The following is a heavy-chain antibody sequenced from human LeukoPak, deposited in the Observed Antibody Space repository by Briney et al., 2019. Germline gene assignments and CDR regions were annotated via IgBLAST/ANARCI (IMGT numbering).Heavy chain of an antibody. D-gene: IGHD2-15*01. CDR3: ARVSRLLAWFDP. Sequence: ASVKVSCKASGYTFTSYYMHWVRQAPGQGLEWMGIINPSGGSTGYAQKFQGRVTMTRDTSTSTVYMELSSLRSEDTAVYYGARVSRLLAWFDPWGQGTLVTVSS. CDR2: INPSGGST. V-gene: IGHV1-46*03. CDR1: GYTFTSYY. J-gene: IGHJ5*02.